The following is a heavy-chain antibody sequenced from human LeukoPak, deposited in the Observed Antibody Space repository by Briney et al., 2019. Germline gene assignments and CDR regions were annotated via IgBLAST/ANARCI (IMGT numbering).Heavy chain of an antibody. CDR3: ARVEAYYDILTGYPPGVKNPFDY. CDR1: GGTFSSYA. D-gene: IGHD3-9*01. Sequence: SVKVSCKASGGTFSSYAISWVRQAPGQGLEWMGGIIPIFGTANYAQKFQGRVTITADESTSTAYMELSSLRSEDTAVYYCARVEAYYDILTGYPPGVKNPFDYWGQGTLVTVSS. CDR2: IIPIFGTA. V-gene: IGHV1-69*13. J-gene: IGHJ4*02.